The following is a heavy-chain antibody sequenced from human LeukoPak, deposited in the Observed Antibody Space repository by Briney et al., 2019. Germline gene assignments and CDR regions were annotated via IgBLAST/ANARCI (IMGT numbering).Heavy chain of an antibody. D-gene: IGHD1-26*01. J-gene: IGHJ4*02. CDR2: IYYSGST. CDR3: ARSVGATMVYDY. CDR1: GGSISSYY. Sequence: PSETLSLTXTVSGGSISSYYWSWIWQPPGKGLEWIGYIYYSGSTNYNPSLKSRVTISVDTSKNQFSLELSSVTAADTAVYYCARSVGATMVYDYWGQGTLVTVSS. V-gene: IGHV4-59*01.